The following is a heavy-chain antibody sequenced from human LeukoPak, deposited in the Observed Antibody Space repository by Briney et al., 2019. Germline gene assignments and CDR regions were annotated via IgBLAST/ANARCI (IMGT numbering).Heavy chain of an antibody. J-gene: IGHJ4*02. D-gene: IGHD5-18*01. V-gene: IGHV6-1*01. Sequence: SQTLSLTCALSGDSVSSNSAAWHWIRQSPSRGLEWLGRTYYRSKWYNDYAVSVKSRITINPDTSKNQFSLQLNSVTPEDTAVYYCARDSEVQLRSWGLFDYWGQGTLVTVSS. CDR2: TYYRSKWYN. CDR1: GDSVSSNSAA. CDR3: ARDSEVQLRSWGLFDY.